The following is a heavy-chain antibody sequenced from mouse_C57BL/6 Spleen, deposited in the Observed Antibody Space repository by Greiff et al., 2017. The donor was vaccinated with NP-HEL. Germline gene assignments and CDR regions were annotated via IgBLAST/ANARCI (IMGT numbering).Heavy chain of an antibody. Sequence: VQLKESGPELVKPGASVKISCKASGYSFTDYNMNWVKQSNGKSLEWIGVINPNYGTTSYNQKFKGKATLTVDQSSSTAYLQLNSLTSDDSAVYSVANWVPTYWYFDVWGTGTTVTVSS. D-gene: IGHD4-1*01. J-gene: IGHJ1*03. V-gene: IGHV1-39*01. CDR1: GYSFTDYN. CDR3: ANWVPTYWYFDV. CDR2: INPNYGTT.